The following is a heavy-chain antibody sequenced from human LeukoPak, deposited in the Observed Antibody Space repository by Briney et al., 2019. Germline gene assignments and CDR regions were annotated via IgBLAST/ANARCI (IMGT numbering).Heavy chain of an antibody. V-gene: IGHV3-23*01. CDR2: IGGTALNT. D-gene: IGHD6-19*01. CDR3: VKGSGQWLERGDWFVP. J-gene: IGHJ5*02. CDR1: GFTVRSYA. Sequence: PGGSLRLSCAASGFTVRSYAMSWVRQAPGKGLEWVSFIGGTALNTWYADSVKGRFTISRDNSKNTLYLQMNSLRAEDTAVYFCVKGSGQWLERGDWFVPWGQGTLVTVSS.